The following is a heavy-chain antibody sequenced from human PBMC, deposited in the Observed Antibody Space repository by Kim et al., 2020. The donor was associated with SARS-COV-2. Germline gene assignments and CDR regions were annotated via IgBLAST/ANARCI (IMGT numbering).Heavy chain of an antibody. D-gene: IGHD3-22*01. CDR3: ARFRVVITDNYYFDY. CDR1: GFTFSSYS. Sequence: GGSLRLSCAASGFTFSSYSMNWVRQAPGKGLEWVSSISSSSSYIYYADSVKGRFTISRDNAKNSLYLQMNSLRAEDTAVYYCARFRVVITDNYYFDYWGQGTLVTVSS. J-gene: IGHJ4*02. V-gene: IGHV3-21*01. CDR2: ISSSSSYI.